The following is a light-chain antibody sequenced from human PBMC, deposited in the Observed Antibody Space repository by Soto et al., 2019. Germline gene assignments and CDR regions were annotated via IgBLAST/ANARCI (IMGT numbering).Light chain of an antibody. Sequence: QSVLTQPASVSGSPGQSITISCTGTSSDVGSYNLVSWYQQHPGKAPKLMIYEGSKRPSGVSNRFSGSKSGNTASLTISGLQAEDEAYYYCCSYAGSSTFEVFGTGTKLTVL. J-gene: IGLJ1*01. CDR1: SSDVGSYNL. CDR2: EGS. V-gene: IGLV2-23*03. CDR3: CSYAGSSTFEV.